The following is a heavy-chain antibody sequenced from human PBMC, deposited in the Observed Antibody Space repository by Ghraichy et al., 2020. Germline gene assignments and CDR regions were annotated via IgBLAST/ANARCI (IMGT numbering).Heavy chain of an antibody. CDR2: INSDASST. Sequence: GGSLRLSCAASGFTFSSYWMYWVRQAPGKGLVWVSRINSDASSTNYADSVKGRFTISRDNAKNTLYLQMNSLRAEDTAVYYCTRGRWEKLPFDCWGQGTLVTVSS. J-gene: IGHJ4*02. CDR1: GFTFSSYW. CDR3: TRGRWEKLPFDC. V-gene: IGHV3-74*01. D-gene: IGHD1-26*01.